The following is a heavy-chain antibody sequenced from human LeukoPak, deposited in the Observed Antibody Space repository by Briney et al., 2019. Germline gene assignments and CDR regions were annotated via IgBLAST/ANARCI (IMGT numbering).Heavy chain of an antibody. J-gene: IGHJ3*01. Sequence: SQTLSLTCAISGDSVSNNNAAWNWIRQSPSRGLEWLGRTYYRSTWYHDYALSVQSRVTINPDTSNNQFSLQLNSVTPEGTAVYYCASGWALNAWGQGTVVTVSS. CDR1: GDSVSNNNAA. V-gene: IGHV6-1*01. CDR3: ASGWALNA. CDR2: TYYRSTWYH. D-gene: IGHD2-15*01.